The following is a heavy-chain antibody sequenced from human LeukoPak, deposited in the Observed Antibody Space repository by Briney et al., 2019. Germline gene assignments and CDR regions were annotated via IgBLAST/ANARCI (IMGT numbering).Heavy chain of an antibody. CDR3: ARESSKITIFGVVPSGMDV. CDR1: GFTFSTYW. CDR2: IKQDGSEK. D-gene: IGHD3-3*01. V-gene: IGHV3-7*01. J-gene: IGHJ6*02. Sequence: GGSLRLSCAASGFTFSTYWMTWFRQAPGKGLEWVANIKQDGSEKYYVDSVKGRFTISRDNAKNSLYLQMNSLRAEDTAVYYCARESSKITIFGVVPSGMDVWGQGTTVTVSS.